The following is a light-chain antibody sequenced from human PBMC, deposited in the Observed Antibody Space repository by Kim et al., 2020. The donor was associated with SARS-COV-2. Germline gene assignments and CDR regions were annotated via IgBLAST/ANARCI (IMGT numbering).Light chain of an antibody. Sequence: RQPATPTCTGNNNNSATHVPSWLQQHQGRPPTLLSYTTDRRPSAISQRFSASRSGNTASLTITGLQPEDEADYYCSAWDSSLNAWVFGGGTQLTVL. V-gene: IGLV10-54*01. CDR2: TTD. CDR1: NNNSATHV. CDR3: SAWDSSLNAWV. J-gene: IGLJ3*02.